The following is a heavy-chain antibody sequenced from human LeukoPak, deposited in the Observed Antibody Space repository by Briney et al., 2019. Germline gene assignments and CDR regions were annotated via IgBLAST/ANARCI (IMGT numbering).Heavy chain of an antibody. CDR2: IYYSGYT. CDR3: ARTYYDIYWFDP. D-gene: IGHD3-9*01. V-gene: IGHV4-59*08. Sequence: SETLSLTCTVSGGSISSYYWSWIRQPPGKGLEWIGCIYYSGYTNYKSSLKSRVTISVDTSKNQFSLKLSSVTAADTAVYYCARTYYDIYWFDPWGQGTLVTVSS. J-gene: IGHJ5*02. CDR1: GGSISSYY.